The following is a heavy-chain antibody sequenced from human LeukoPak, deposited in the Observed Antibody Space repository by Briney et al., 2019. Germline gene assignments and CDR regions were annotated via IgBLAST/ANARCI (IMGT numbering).Heavy chain of an antibody. J-gene: IGHJ3*02. CDR2: IRYDGSRK. Sequence: GGSLRLSCAASGFIFSSYGMHWVRQAPDKGLEWVAFIRYDGSRKYYADSVKGRFTISRDNSKNTLYLQMNSLRAEDTAVCVCARAPIRYDAFDIWGQGTLVTVSS. V-gene: IGHV3-30*02. CDR3: ARAPIRYDAFDI. CDR1: GFIFSSYG. D-gene: IGHD3-9*01.